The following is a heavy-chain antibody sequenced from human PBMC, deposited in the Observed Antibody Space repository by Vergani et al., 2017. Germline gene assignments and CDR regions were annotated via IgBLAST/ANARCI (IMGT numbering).Heavy chain of an antibody. V-gene: IGHV4-31*01. CDR1: GGSISSGGYY. CDR3: ARKWELLFVDY. CDR2: INHSGST. J-gene: IGHJ4*02. Sequence: QVQLQESGPGLVKPSQTLSLTCTVPGGSISSGGYYWSWIRQHPGKGREWIGEINHSGSTNYNPSLKSLVTISVDTSKNQFSLKMSSVTAADTAVYYCARKWELLFVDYWGQGTLVTVSS. D-gene: IGHD1-26*01.